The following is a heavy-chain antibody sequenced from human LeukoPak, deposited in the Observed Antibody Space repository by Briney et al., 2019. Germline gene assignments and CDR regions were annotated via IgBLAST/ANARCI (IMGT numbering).Heavy chain of an antibody. Sequence: GGSLRLSCVASGFTFSSYWMYWVRQDPRKGLVWVSRINGDGRNINYADSVRGRFTISRDNAKDTLYLQMNTLRVEDTAVYYCTRDLMDYDVSTGLHHYYMDVWGQGTTVTVSS. J-gene: IGHJ6*02. CDR3: TRDLMDYDVSTGLHHYYMDV. CDR1: GFTFSSYW. CDR2: INGDGRNI. V-gene: IGHV3-74*01. D-gene: IGHD3-9*01.